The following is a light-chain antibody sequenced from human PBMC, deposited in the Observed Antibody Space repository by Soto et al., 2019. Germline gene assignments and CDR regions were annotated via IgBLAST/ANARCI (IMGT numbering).Light chain of an antibody. CDR1: QSVSSY. CDR3: QQRSNWPLT. Sequence: EIVLTQSPATLPLSPGERATLSCRASQSVSSYLAWYQQKPGQAPRLLIYDASNRATGIPARLSGSGSGADFTLTISSLEPDGFAVYYCQQRSNWPLTFGGGTKVEIK. CDR2: DAS. J-gene: IGKJ4*01. V-gene: IGKV3-11*01.